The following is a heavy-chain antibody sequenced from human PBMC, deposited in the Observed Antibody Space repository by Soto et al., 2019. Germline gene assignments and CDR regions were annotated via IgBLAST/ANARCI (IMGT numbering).Heavy chain of an antibody. J-gene: IGHJ4*02. CDR3: ARVSYDFWSGYTIDY. CDR1: GFTFSDYY. V-gene: IGHV3-11*01. CDR2: ISSSGSTI. Sequence: GGSLRLSCAASGFTFSDYYMSWIRQAPGKGLEWVSYISSSGSTIYYADSVKGRFTISRDNAKNSLYLQMNSLRAEDTAVYYCARVSYDFWSGYTIDYWGQGTLVTVSS. D-gene: IGHD3-3*01.